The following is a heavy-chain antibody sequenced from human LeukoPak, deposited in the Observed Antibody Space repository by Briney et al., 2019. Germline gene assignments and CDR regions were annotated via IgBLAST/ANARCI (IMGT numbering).Heavy chain of an antibody. CDR1: GGSISSYY. J-gene: IGHJ5*02. CDR2: IYYSGST. D-gene: IGHD2-15*01. Sequence: PSETLSLTCTVSGGSISSYYWSWIRQPPGKGLEWIGYIYYSGSTNYNPSLKSRVTISVDTSKNQFSLKLSSVTAADTAVYYCARDGCSGGSCRGGGSWFDPWGQGTLVTVSS. V-gene: IGHV4-59*01. CDR3: ARDGCSGGSCRGGGSWFDP.